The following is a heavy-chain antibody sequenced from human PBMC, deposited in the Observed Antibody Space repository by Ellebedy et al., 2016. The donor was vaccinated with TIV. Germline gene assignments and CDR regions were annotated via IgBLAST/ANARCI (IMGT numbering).Heavy chain of an antibody. CDR3: ARPNPDALYQAAFDY. D-gene: IGHD2-2*01. V-gene: IGHV1-18*04. CDR1: GYTFTNYG. J-gene: IGHJ4*02. Sequence: AASVKVSCKASGYTFTNYGINWVRQAPGQGLEWMGWITTYNGNTNYAPKFQDRLTMPTDTSTNTAYMELKSLRSDDTAVYYCARPNPDALYQAAFDYWGQGTLVTVSS. CDR2: ITTYNGNT.